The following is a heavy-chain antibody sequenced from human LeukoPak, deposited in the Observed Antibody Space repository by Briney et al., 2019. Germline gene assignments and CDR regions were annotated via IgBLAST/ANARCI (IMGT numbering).Heavy chain of an antibody. CDR2: INSADNVE. CDR1: GFSLRSSE. J-gene: IGHJ5*02. D-gene: IGHD2-8*01. V-gene: IGHV3-48*03. CDR3: ARDTVNGPFVISLDL. Sequence: GGSLRLTCAASGFSLRSSEMNWVRQAPGKGPEWVAHINSADNVEYYTDSVRGRFTMSRDNAKDLLYLQMNSLRDEDTAVYYCARDTVNGPFVISLDLWGQGVLVTVSS.